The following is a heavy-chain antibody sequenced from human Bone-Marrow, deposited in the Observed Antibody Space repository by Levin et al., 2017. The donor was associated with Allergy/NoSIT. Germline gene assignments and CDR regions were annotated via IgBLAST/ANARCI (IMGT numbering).Heavy chain of an antibody. D-gene: IGHD5-12*01. Sequence: PVASVKVSCKGSGYSFSSYWLGWVRQMPGKGLEWMGVIYPGDSDSRYSPSFEGQVRFSVDKSTSTAYLQWSSLKASDTAMYYCASGYDYFQFWGQGTPVTVS. J-gene: IGHJ4*02. CDR2: IYPGDSDS. CDR3: ASGYDYFQF. CDR1: GYSFSSYW. V-gene: IGHV5-51*03.